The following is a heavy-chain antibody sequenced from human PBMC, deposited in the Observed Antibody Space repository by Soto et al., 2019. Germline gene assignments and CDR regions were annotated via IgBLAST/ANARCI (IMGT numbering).Heavy chain of an antibody. CDR2: IYYSGST. CDR3: ARGGCSGGSCYYAGYFDY. V-gene: IGHV4-30-4*01. Sequence: SETLSLTCTVSGGSISSGDYYWSWIRQPPGKGLEWIGYIYYSGSTYYNPSLKSRVTISVDTSKNQFSLKLSSVTAADTAVYYCARGGCSGGSCYYAGYFDYWGQGTLVTVS. CDR1: GGSISSGDYY. J-gene: IGHJ4*02. D-gene: IGHD2-15*01.